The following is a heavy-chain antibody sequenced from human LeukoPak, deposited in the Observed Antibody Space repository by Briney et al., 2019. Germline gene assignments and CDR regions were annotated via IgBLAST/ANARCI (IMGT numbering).Heavy chain of an antibody. J-gene: IGHJ3*02. CDR3: ARGPHTYYYDSSGYYRPGAYI. CDR1: GGSFSGYY. CDR2: INHSGST. V-gene: IGHV4-34*01. D-gene: IGHD3-22*01. Sequence: SETLSLTCAVYGGSFSGYYWSWIRQPPGKGLEWIGEINHSGSTNYNPSLKSRVTISVDTSKNQFSLKLSSVTAADTAVYYCARGPHTYYYDSSGYYRPGAYIWGQGTMVTVSS.